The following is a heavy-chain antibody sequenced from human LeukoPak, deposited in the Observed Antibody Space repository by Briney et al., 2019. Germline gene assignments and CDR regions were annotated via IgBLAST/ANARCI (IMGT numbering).Heavy chain of an antibody. CDR1: GGSISSGGYY. CDR3: ARVMPEYCSSTSCPPGDYYYYYMDV. CDR2: IYYSGST. J-gene: IGHJ6*03. Sequence: SETLSLTCTVSGGSISSGGYYWSWIRQHPGKGLEWIGYIYYSGSTYYSPSLKSRVTISVDTSKNQFSLKLSSVTAADTAVYYCARVMPEYCSSTSCPPGDYYYYYMDVWGKGTTVTVSS. V-gene: IGHV4-31*03. D-gene: IGHD2-2*01.